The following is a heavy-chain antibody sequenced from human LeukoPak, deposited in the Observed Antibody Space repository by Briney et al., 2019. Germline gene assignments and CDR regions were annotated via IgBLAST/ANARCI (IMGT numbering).Heavy chain of an antibody. Sequence: PSETLSLTCTVSGGSISSGDYYWSWIRQPPGKGLEWIGYIYYSGSTYYNPSLKSRVTISVGTSKNQFSLKLSSVTAADTAAYYCARVPLKNCGGDCPFFDYWGQGTLVTVSS. CDR2: IYYSGST. D-gene: IGHD2-21*02. CDR1: GGSISSGDYY. J-gene: IGHJ4*02. CDR3: ARVPLKNCGGDCPFFDY. V-gene: IGHV4-30-4*01.